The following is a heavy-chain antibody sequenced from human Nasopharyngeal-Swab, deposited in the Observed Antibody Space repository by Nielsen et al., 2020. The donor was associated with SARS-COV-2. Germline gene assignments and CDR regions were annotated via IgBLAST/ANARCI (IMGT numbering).Heavy chain of an antibody. CDR2: IWYDGSNK. J-gene: IGHJ3*02. Sequence: WIRPPPGKGLEWVAVIWYDGSNKYYADSVKGRFTISRDNSKNTLYLQMNSLRAEDTAVYYCARGVRYNWNPDAFDIWGQGTMVTVSS. CDR3: ARGVRYNWNPDAFDI. V-gene: IGHV3-33*01. D-gene: IGHD1-1*01.